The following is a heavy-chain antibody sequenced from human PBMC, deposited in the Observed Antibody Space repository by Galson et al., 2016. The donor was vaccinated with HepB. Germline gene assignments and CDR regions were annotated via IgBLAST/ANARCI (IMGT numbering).Heavy chain of an antibody. J-gene: IGHJ4*02. CDR1: GGTFRSSV. V-gene: IGHV1-69*13. D-gene: IGHD6-19*01. CDR2: ILPIFDTA. Sequence: SVKVSCKASGGTFRSSVISWVRQAPGQGLEWMGGILPIFDTATYAQQFQGRVTITADESSNTAYMELSGLRSEDTAVYYCARDRGSRGQYAFDLWGQGTLVIVSS. CDR3: ARDRGSRGQYAFDL.